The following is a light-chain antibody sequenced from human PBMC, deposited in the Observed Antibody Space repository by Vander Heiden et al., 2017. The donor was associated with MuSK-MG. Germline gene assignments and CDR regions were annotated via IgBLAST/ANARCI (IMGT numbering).Light chain of an antibody. CDR1: QSVLYSSNNKNY. V-gene: IGKV4-1*01. CDR3: QQYYRNPGSIT. Sequence: DIVMTQSPDSLAVSLGERATINCKSSQSVLYSSNNKNYLAWYQQKPGQPPKLLIYWASTRESGVHDRFSGSGSGTDFTLTISSRQAEDVAVYYCQQYYRNPGSITFGQGTRLEIK. CDR2: WAS. J-gene: IGKJ5*01.